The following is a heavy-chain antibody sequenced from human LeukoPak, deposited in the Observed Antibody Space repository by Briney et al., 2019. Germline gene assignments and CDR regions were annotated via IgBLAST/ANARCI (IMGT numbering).Heavy chain of an antibody. Sequence: PGGSLSLSCAASGFTFSSYAMSWVRQAPGKGLEWVSAISSSSGSTYYADSVKGRFTISRDNSKNTLYLQMNSLRAEDTAVYYCAKKLDRVVTYYDSWCGYAFAYWGQGTLVTVSS. J-gene: IGHJ4*02. CDR1: GFTFSSYA. CDR3: AKKLDRVVTYYDSWCGYAFAY. D-gene: IGHD3-3*01. CDR2: ISSSSGST. V-gene: IGHV3-23*01.